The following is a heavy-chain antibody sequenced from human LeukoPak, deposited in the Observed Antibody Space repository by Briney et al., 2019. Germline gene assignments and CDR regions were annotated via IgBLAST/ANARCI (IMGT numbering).Heavy chain of an antibody. Sequence: GGSLRLSCAASGFTFSSYAMSWVRQAPGKGLDWVSAISGSGGSTYYADSVKGRFTISRDNSKNTLYLQMNSLRAEGTAVYYCAKDRGGITMVRGVIDWFDPWGQGTLVTVSS. V-gene: IGHV3-23*01. CDR2: ISGSGGST. CDR1: GFTFSSYA. CDR3: AKDRGGITMVRGVIDWFDP. D-gene: IGHD3-10*01. J-gene: IGHJ5*02.